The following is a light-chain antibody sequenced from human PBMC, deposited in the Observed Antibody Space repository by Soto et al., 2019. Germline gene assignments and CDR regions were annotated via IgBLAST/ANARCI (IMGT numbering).Light chain of an antibody. Sequence: EIQMTQSPSTLSASLGDRLTITCRASQSITGWLAWYQQKPGKAPRLLISSASTLESGVPSRFSGSGSGTEFTLTISGLQPDDFAIYYCQQYNPYSPWTFGQGTKVDIK. CDR1: QSITGW. CDR2: SAS. J-gene: IGKJ1*01. CDR3: QQYNPYSPWT. V-gene: IGKV1-5*03.